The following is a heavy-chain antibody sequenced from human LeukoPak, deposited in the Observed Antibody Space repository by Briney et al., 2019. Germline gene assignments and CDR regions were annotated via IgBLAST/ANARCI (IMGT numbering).Heavy chain of an antibody. CDR1: GGSISSYY. CDR3: ARDGAAAGEYYQH. V-gene: IGHV4-59*01. J-gene: IGHJ1*01. CDR2: IYYSGST. D-gene: IGHD6-13*01. Sequence: SETLSLTCTVSGGSISSYYWSWIRQPPGKGLEWIGYIYYSGSTNYNPSLKSRVTISVDTSKNQFSLKLSSVTAADTAVYYCARDGAAAGEYYQHWGQGTLVTVSS.